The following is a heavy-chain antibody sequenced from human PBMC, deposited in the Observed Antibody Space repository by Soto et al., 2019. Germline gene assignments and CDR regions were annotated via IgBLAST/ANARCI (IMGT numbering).Heavy chain of an antibody. CDR3: ARFSPPRKSYDSNPGWFDP. CDR2: IYYSGST. D-gene: IGHD3-22*01. J-gene: IGHJ5*02. V-gene: IGHV4-59*01. Sequence: SETLSLTYAVYGGSFTGYYWSWIRQPPGKGLEWIGYIYYSGSTNYNPSLKSRVAISVDTSKNQFSLKLSSVTAADTAVYFCARFSPPRKSYDSNPGWFDPWGQGIMVTVSS. CDR1: GGSFTGYY.